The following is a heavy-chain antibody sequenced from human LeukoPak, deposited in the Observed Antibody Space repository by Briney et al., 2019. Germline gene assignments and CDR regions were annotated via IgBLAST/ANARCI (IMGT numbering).Heavy chain of an antibody. CDR1: GYTFTSYD. Sequence: ASVKVSCKASGYTFTSYDINWVRQATGQGLEWMGWMNPNSGNTGYAQKFQGRVTMTRNTSISTAYMELSSLRSEGTAVYYCASTPTYCSSTSCHPLDYWGQGTLVTVSS. CDR2: MNPNSGNT. V-gene: IGHV1-8*01. CDR3: ASTPTYCSSTSCHPLDY. J-gene: IGHJ4*02. D-gene: IGHD2-2*01.